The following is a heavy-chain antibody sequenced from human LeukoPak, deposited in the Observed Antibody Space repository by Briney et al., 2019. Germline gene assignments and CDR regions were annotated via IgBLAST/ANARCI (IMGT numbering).Heavy chain of an antibody. V-gene: IGHV3-7*01. CDR3: AAWGLHNY. CDR1: GFAFTDYW. CDR2: INLGGSVI. Sequence: PGGSLRLSCADSGFAFTDYWMKSVRQAPGKGLEWVANINLGGSVILYVDSVKGRFTASRDNAENSVSLQMNSLRAEDTAVSYCAAWGLHNYWGQGTLVTVSS. D-gene: IGHD7-27*01. J-gene: IGHJ4*02.